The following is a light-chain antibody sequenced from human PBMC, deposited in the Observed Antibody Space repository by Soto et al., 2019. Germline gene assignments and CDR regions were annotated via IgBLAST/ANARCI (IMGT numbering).Light chain of an antibody. CDR2: EGS. CDR1: SSDVGSYNG. CDR3: NSSTLSGTYV. J-gene: IGLJ1*01. V-gene: IGLV2-18*02. Sequence: QSALTQPPSMSGSPGQSVTISCTGTSSDVGSYNGVSWYQQPPGTAPRLIIYEGSTRPSGVPDRFSGSKSGNTASLTISGLQAEDEADYYCNSSTLSGTYVFGTGTRSPS.